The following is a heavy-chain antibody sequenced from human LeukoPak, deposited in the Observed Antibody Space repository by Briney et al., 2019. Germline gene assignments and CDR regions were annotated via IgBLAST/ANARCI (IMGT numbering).Heavy chain of an antibody. Sequence: SETLSLTCTVSGGSVSSGSYYWSWIRQPPGKGLEWIGYIYYSGSTNYNPSLKSRVTISVVTSKNQFSLKLSSVTAADTAVYYCARDRIVVVPAAMGADYYYGMDVWGQGTTVTVSS. CDR3: ARDRIVVVPAAMGADYYYGMDV. CDR2: IYYSGST. CDR1: GGSVSSGSYY. J-gene: IGHJ6*02. V-gene: IGHV4-61*01. D-gene: IGHD2-2*01.